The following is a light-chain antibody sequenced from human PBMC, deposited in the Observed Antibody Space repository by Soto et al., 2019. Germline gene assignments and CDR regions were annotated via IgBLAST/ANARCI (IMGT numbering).Light chain of an antibody. CDR2: GAS. CDR1: QSVSSSF. V-gene: IGKV3-20*01. Sequence: EIVLTQSPGTLSLSPGERATLSCRASQSVSSSFLAWYQQKPGQAPRLLIYGASSRATGIPDRFSGSGSGTDFTLTISRLEPEDVAAHYCQQYGSSPLTFGGGTKVEIK. CDR3: QQYGSSPLT. J-gene: IGKJ4*01.